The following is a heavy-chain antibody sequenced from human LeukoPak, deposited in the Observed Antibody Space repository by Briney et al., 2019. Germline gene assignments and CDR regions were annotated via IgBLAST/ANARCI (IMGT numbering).Heavy chain of an antibody. D-gene: IGHD4-17*01. CDR1: GGSINRSYYY. V-gene: IGHV4-39*01. CDR2: IYYSGNT. Sequence: PSETLSLTCTVSGGSINRSYYYWGWIRQPRGKGLEWIGSIYYSGNTYDNPSLKSRVTISVDTSKNQFSLKLSSVTAADTAVYYCARLMTTVTSEYWGQGTLVTVSS. J-gene: IGHJ4*02. CDR3: ARLMTTVTSEY.